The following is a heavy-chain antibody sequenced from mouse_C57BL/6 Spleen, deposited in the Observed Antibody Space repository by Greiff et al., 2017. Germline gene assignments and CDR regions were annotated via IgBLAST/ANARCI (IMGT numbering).Heavy chain of an antibody. CDR2: INPGSGGT. J-gene: IGHJ4*01. Sequence: VQLQQSGAELVRPGTSVKVSCKASGYAFTNYLIEWVKQRPGQGLAWIGVINPGSGGTNYNEKFKGKATLTADKSSSTAYMQLSSLSSEDSAVYFCARSYDYYAMDYWGQGTSGTVSS. V-gene: IGHV1-54*01. CDR1: GYAFTNYL. CDR3: ARSYDYYAMDY. D-gene: IGHD1-1*01.